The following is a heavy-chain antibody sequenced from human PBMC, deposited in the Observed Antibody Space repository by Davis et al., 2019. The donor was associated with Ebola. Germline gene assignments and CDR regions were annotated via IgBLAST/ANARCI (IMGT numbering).Heavy chain of an antibody. D-gene: IGHD1-26*01. CDR3: AKDRLVGATHWFDP. Sequence: GGSLRLSCAASGFAFSSYVMSWVRRAPGKGLEWVSTLGLSADTYYADSVKGRFTISRDNSKNSVYLQMNGLRAEDAAMYYCAKDRLVGATHWFDPWGQGTLVTVSS. CDR1: GFAFSSYV. J-gene: IGHJ5*02. V-gene: IGHV3-23*01. CDR2: LGLSADT.